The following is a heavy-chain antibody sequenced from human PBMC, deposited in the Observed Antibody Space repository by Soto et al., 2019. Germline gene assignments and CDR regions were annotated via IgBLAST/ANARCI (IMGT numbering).Heavy chain of an antibody. Sequence: QVQLQQSGPGLVKPSETLSLTCSVSSGPSSSHNWGWIRQPPGRGLEWIGYVYSTGGTSYNPSLKSRVTISADTSTNHISLTLTSVTAADTAVYYCVRQGIGNLHGLVDIWGQATTVRVSS. D-gene: IGHD1-1*01. CDR3: VRQGIGNLHGLVDI. CDR2: VYSTGGT. J-gene: IGHJ6*02. V-gene: IGHV4-59*08. CDR1: SGPSSSHN.